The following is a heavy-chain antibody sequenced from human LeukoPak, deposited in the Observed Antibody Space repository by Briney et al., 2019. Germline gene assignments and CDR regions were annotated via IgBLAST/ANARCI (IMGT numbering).Heavy chain of an antibody. CDR2: IKQDGSEK. J-gene: IGHJ3*02. D-gene: IGHD3-22*01. Sequence: GGSRRLSCAGSGFTFGSYWMAWVRQAPGKGLEWVANIKQDGSEKYYVNSVKGRFTISRVNAKNSLYLQMNSLRAEDTAVHYCARDGYYYDSSGYYSYAFDIWGQGTMVTVSS. CDR1: GFTFGSYW. CDR3: ARDGYYYDSSGYYSYAFDI. V-gene: IGHV3-7*01.